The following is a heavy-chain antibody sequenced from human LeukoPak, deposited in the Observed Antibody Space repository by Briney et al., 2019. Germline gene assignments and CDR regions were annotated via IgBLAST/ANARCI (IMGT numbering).Heavy chain of an antibody. V-gene: IGHV5-51*01. CDR3: ARQRELGIDY. J-gene: IGHJ4*02. Sequence: GESLKISCQCSGHDFRDYWIGWVRQMPGKGLEWMGIIYPGDSDTRYSPSFQGQVTISADKSISTAYLQWSSLKASDTAMYYCARQRELGIDYWGQGTLVTASS. CDR1: GHDFRDYW. D-gene: IGHD1-26*01. CDR2: IYPGDSDT.